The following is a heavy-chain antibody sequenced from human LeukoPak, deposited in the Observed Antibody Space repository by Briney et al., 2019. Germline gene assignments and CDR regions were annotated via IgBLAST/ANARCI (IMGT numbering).Heavy chain of an antibody. J-gene: IGHJ4*02. Sequence: PGRSLRLSCAASGFTFDDYAMSWVRQAPGKGLEWVSAISGSGGSTYYADSVKGRFTISRDNSKNTLYLQVNSLRAEDTAVYYCAKDFHGDPPRSSDYWGQGTLVTVSS. CDR2: ISGSGGST. V-gene: IGHV3-23*01. CDR1: GFTFDDYA. CDR3: AKDFHGDPPRSSDY. D-gene: IGHD4-17*01.